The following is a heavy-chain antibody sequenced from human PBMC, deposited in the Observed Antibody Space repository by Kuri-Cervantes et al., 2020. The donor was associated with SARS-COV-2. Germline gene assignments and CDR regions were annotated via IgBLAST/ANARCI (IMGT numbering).Heavy chain of an antibody. CDR3: ARHVEKGGDY. CDR2: IYYSGST. Sequence: SETLSLTCTVSGGSISSYYWSWIRQPPGKGLEWIGYIYYSGSTNYNPSLKSRVTISVDTSKNQFSLKLSSVTAADTAVYYCARHVEKGGDYWGQGTLVTVSS. CDR1: GGSISSYY. J-gene: IGHJ4*02. D-gene: IGHD1-26*01. V-gene: IGHV4-59*08.